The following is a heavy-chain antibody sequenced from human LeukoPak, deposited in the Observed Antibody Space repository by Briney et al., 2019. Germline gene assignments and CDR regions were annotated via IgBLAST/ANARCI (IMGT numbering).Heavy chain of an antibody. J-gene: IGHJ3*02. V-gene: IGHV3-7*01. CDR2: IKQDGSEK. Sequence: GGSLRLSCAASGFTFSSYWMSWVRQAPGKGLEWVANIKQDGSEKYYVDSVKGRFTISRDNAKNSLYLQMNSLRAEDTAVYYCAKGVLGQWLVDDFDIWGQGTMVTVSS. CDR3: AKGVLGQWLVDDFDI. CDR1: GFTFSSYW. D-gene: IGHD6-19*01.